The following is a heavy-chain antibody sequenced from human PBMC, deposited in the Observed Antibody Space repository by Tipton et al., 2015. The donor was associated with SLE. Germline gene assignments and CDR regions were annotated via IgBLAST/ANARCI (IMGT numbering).Heavy chain of an antibody. CDR1: GASISSGTYY. Sequence: LRLSCTVSGASISSGTYYWSWIRQPAGKGLEWIGGIYTTGGTNYNPSLKSRVTISVDTSKNQFSLKLSSVTAADTAVYYCARERDIAAAEYYFDYWGQGTLVTVSS. D-gene: IGHD6-13*01. V-gene: IGHV4-61*02. J-gene: IGHJ4*02. CDR3: ARERDIAAAEYYFDY. CDR2: IYTTGGT.